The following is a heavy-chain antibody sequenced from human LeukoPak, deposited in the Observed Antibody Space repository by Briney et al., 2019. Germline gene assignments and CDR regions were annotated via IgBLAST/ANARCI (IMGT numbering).Heavy chain of an antibody. V-gene: IGHV3-49*04. Sequence: GGSLRLSCVASGFTFSNYYMSWVRQAPGKGLEWVGFIRSNAYRRTTEYAASVKGRFTISRDDSRSVVYLQMNDLKSEDTGVYYCSRGPIQLWVHNGMDVWGQGTTVTVSS. CDR1: GFTFSNYY. D-gene: IGHD5-18*01. CDR3: SRGPIQLWVHNGMDV. J-gene: IGHJ6*02. CDR2: IRSNAYRRTT.